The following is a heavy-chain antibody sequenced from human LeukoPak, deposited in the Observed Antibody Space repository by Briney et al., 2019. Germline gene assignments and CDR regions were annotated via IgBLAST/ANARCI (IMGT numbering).Heavy chain of an antibody. D-gene: IGHD3-3*01. Sequence: GGSLRLSCAASGFTFTTYAMSWVRQAPGKGLDWVSGLRGSGSETHYADSVKGRFTISRDNSKNTLHLQMDSLRAEDTAVYYCAKYYDDYIRFLDVWGRGTLVTVSS. J-gene: IGHJ2*01. V-gene: IGHV3-23*01. CDR2: LRGSGSET. CDR3: AKYYDDYIRFLDV. CDR1: GFTFTTYA.